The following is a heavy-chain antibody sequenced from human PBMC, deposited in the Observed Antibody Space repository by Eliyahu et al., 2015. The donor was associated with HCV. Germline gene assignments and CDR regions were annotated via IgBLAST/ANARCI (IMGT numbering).Heavy chain of an antibody. D-gene: IGHD6-19*01. CDR2: IDYSGST. CDR3: ASGGGGIAVAGTGGWFDP. CDR1: GXSICXXY. Sequence: QVQLQESGPGLVKPSETLSLTCTXSGXSICXXYWRWIRQPPGKGLEWIGYIDYSGSTNYNPXLKSRVTMSVDTSKNQFSLKLTSVTVADTAVYYCASGGGGIAVAGTGGWFDPWGQGTLVTVSS. V-gene: IGHV4-59*13. J-gene: IGHJ5*02.